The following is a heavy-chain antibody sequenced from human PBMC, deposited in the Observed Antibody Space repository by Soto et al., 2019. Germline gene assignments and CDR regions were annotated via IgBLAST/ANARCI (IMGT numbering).Heavy chain of an antibody. V-gene: IGHV3-49*04. CDR2: IRNQSYQETT. CDR3: AKDYNNYWSGYYAH. J-gene: IGHJ4*02. Sequence: GGSLRLSCTGSGFPFDDFAINWARQAPGKGLEWVGLIRNQSYQETTEYAAAVKGRFTISRDNAKNSLYLEMNSLRAEDTALYYCAKDYNNYWSGYYAHWGQGTPVTVSS. D-gene: IGHD3-3*01. CDR1: GFPFDDFA.